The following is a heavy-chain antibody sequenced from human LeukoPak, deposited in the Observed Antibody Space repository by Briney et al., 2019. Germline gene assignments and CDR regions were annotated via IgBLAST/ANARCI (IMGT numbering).Heavy chain of an antibody. CDR3: AKGPNYYDSSGGFDY. J-gene: IGHJ4*02. V-gene: IGHV3-23*01. CDR1: GFTFSSYA. CDR2: ISGSGGST. Sequence: GGSPRLSCAASGFTFSSYAMSWVRQAPGKGLEWVSAISGSGGSTYYADSVKGRFTISRDNSKNTLYLQMNSLRAEDTAVYYCAKGPNYYDSSGGFDYWGQGTLVTVSS. D-gene: IGHD3-22*01.